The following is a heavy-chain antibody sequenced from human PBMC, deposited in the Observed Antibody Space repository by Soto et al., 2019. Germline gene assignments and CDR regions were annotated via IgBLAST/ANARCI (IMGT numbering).Heavy chain of an antibody. J-gene: IGHJ6*02. V-gene: IGHV1-2*02. CDR3: ARDFLAARRNYYGMDV. Sequence: GASVKVSCKASGYTFTGYYMHWVRPAPGQGLEWMGWLNPNSGGTNYAQKFQGRVTMTRDTSISTAYMELSRLRSDDTAVYYCARDFLAARRNYYGMDVWGQGTTVTVS. CDR2: LNPNSGGT. D-gene: IGHD6-6*01. CDR1: GYTFTGYY.